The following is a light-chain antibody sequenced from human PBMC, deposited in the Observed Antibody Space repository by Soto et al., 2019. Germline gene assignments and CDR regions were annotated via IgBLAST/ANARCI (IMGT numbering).Light chain of an antibody. Sequence: EIVMTQSPATLSVSPGERATLSCRASESVSNNLAWYQQKPGQAPRLLIYFASTRATGIPARFSGSGSGTELTLTISSLQSEDFAVYYCQQYNKWPLTFGGGTKVET. CDR2: FAS. CDR3: QQYNKWPLT. V-gene: IGKV3-15*01. J-gene: IGKJ4*01. CDR1: ESVSNN.